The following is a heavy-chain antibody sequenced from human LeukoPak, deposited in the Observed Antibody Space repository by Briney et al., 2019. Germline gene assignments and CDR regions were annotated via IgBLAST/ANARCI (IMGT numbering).Heavy chain of an antibody. CDR3: ARWYCTRTSCYYDY. CDR2: LYSVGTT. D-gene: IGHD2-2*01. J-gene: IGHJ4*02. CDR1: GFTVSSNY. V-gene: IGHV3-53*01. Sequence: GGSLRLSCAASGFTVSSNYMSWVRQAPGKGLEWVSILYSVGTTYYTDSVKGRFTISRDDSKNTLYLQMNSLRAEDTAVYYCARWYCTRTSCYYDYWGQGPLVTASS.